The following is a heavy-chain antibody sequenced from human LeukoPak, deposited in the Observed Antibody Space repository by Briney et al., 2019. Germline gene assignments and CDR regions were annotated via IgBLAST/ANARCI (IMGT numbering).Heavy chain of an antibody. Sequence: PGGSLRLSCAASGFTFSNYEMIWVRQAPGKGLERISYVSGGGDITDYADSVKGRFTISRDNAKNLLYLQMNSLRVDDTAFYYCARDRITVTGAYNWFDPWGQGTLVTVSS. CDR1: GFTFSNYE. CDR2: VSGGGDIT. J-gene: IGHJ5*02. V-gene: IGHV3-48*03. CDR3: ARDRITVTGAYNWFDP. D-gene: IGHD6-19*01.